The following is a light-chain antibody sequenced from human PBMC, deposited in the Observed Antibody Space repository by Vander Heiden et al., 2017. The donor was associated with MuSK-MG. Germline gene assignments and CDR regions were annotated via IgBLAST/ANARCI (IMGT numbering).Light chain of an antibody. V-gene: IGLV1-40*01. CDR2: GNS. J-gene: IGLJ2*01. Sequence: QSVLTQPPSVSGAPGQRVTISCTGSSSNIGAGYDVHWYQQLPGTAPKLLIYGNSNRPSGVPDRFSGSKSGTSAYLDITGLQAEDEADYYCQSYASSLSGPNVVFGGGTKLTVL. CDR3: QSYASSLSGPNVV. CDR1: SSNIGAGYD.